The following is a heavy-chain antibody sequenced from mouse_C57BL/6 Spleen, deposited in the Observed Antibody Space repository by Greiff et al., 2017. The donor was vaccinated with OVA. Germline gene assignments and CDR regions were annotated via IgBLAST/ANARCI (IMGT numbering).Heavy chain of an antibody. CDR3: AREKESYFDY. CDR1: GYAFSSSW. V-gene: IGHV1-82*01. CDR2: IYSGDGDT. Sequence: QVQLQQSGPELVQPGASVKISCKASGYAFSSSWMNWVQQRPGKGLEWIGRIYSGDGDTNYNGKFKGTAILYADKSSSTAYMRLSSLTSEDSAVYICAREKESYFDYWGQGTTLTVSS. J-gene: IGHJ2*01.